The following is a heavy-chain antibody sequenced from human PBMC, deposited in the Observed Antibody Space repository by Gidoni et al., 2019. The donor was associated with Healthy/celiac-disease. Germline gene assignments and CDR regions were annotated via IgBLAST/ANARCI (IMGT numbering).Heavy chain of an antibody. Sequence: EVQLVESGGGLVKPGGSLRPSCAASGFPFSINSMNWVRQAPGKGLEWVSSISSSSSYIYYADSVKGRFTISRDNAKNSLYLQMNSLRAEDTAVYYCARDGDDSSGYYYRYHFWGQGTLVTVSS. V-gene: IGHV3-21*01. D-gene: IGHD3-22*01. J-gene: IGHJ4*02. CDR1: GFPFSINS. CDR3: ARDGDDSSGYYYRYHF. CDR2: ISSSSSYI.